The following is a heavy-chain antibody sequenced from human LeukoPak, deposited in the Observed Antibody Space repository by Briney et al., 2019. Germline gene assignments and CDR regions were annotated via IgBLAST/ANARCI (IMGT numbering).Heavy chain of an antibody. CDR1: GGSISSYY. J-gene: IGHJ4*02. CDR3: ARRSRSGYDSFDY. CDR2: IYYSGST. V-gene: IGHV4-59*08. Sequence: PSETLSLTCTVSGGSISSYYWSWIRQPPGKGLEWIGYIYYSGSTNYNPSLKSRVTISVDTSKNQFSPKLSSVTAADTAVYYCARRSRSGYDSFDYWGQGTLVTVSS. D-gene: IGHD5-12*01.